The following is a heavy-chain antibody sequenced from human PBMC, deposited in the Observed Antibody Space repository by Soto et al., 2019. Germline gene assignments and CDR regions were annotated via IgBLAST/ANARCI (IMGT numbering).Heavy chain of an antibody. D-gene: IGHD6-19*01. CDR2: IIPIFGTA. Sequence: ASVKVSCKASGGTFSSYAISWVRQAPGQGLEWMGGIIPIFGTANYAQKFQGRVTITADESTSTAYMELSSLRSEDTAVYYCASPKPQDRGWHFDYWGQGTLVTVSS. J-gene: IGHJ4*02. CDR3: ASPKPQDRGWHFDY. CDR1: GGTFSSYA. V-gene: IGHV1-69*13.